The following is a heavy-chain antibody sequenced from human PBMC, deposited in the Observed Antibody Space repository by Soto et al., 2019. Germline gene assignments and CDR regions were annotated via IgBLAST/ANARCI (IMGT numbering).Heavy chain of an antibody. CDR1: GGSISSYY. CDR2: IYYSGST. CDR3: ARHAGDYYDSSGYSGTYLNWFDP. D-gene: IGHD3-22*01. Sequence: SETLSLTCTVSGGSISSYYWSWIRQPPWKGLEWIGYIYYSGSTNYNPSLKSRVTISVDTSKNQFSLKLSSVTAADTAVYYCARHAGDYYDSSGYSGTYLNWFDPWGQGTLVTVSS. J-gene: IGHJ5*02. V-gene: IGHV4-59*08.